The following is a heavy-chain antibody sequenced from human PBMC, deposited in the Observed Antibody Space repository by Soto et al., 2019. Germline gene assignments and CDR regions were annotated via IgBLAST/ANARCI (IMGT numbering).Heavy chain of an antibody. V-gene: IGHV2-5*02. CDR2: IYWDDDK. Sequence: QITLKESGPTLVKPTQTLTLTCTFSGFSLSTSGVGVGWIRQPPGKALEWLALIYWDDDKRYSPSLKSRLTITKDTSKNQVVLTMTNIDPVDTATYYCAHRRGRFYGDYLVDPWGQGTLVTVSS. J-gene: IGHJ5*02. CDR3: AHRRGRFYGDYLVDP. CDR1: GFSLSTSGVG. D-gene: IGHD4-17*01.